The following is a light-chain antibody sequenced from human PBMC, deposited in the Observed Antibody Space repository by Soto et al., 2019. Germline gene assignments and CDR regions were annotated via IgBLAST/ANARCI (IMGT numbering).Light chain of an antibody. CDR2: KAS. V-gene: IGKV1-5*03. Sequence: DIQMTQSPSTLSASVGDRVTITCRASQSISSWLAWYQQKPGKAPKLLIYKASSLESGVPSRFSGSGSGTEFTLTISSLQPDHFATYYCQQYNSYSGFGGGTKVEIK. CDR3: QQYNSYSG. CDR1: QSISSW. J-gene: IGKJ4*02.